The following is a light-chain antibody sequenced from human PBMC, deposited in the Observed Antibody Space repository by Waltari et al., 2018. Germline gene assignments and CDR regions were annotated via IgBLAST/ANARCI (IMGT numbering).Light chain of an antibody. V-gene: IGKV3-11*01. Sequence: EIVLTQSPATLSLSLAETPTLSCRASQSVGTYLAWYQQKPGQAPRLLIYDASNRATGIPARFRGSGSGTDFTLTISSLEAEDFAVYYCQQRSNWTPHTFGQGARLEIK. J-gene: IGKJ2*01. CDR1: QSVGTY. CDR2: DAS. CDR3: QQRSNWTPHT.